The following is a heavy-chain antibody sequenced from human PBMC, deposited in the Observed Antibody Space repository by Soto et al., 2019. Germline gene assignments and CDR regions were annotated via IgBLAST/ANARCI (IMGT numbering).Heavy chain of an antibody. CDR2: MNPNSGNT. CDR3: AGPWNKQ. J-gene: IGHJ4*02. D-gene: IGHD1-1*01. CDR1: GYTFTSYD. Sequence: QVQLVQSGAAVKKPGASVKVSSKDSGYTFTSYDINWVRQATGQGLEWMGWMNPNSGNTGYAQKFQGRVTMTRDTSISTAYMELSSLRDEDTAVYYCAGPWNKQWGQGTPVTVSS. V-gene: IGHV1-8*01.